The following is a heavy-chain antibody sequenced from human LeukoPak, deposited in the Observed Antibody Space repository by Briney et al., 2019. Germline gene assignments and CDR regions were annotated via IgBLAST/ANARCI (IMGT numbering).Heavy chain of an antibody. J-gene: IGHJ6*03. V-gene: IGHV3-9*01. CDR2: ISWNSGSI. Sequence: GRSLRLSCAASGFTFDDYAMHWVRQAPGKGLEWVSGISWNSGSIGYADSVKGRFTISRDHAKNSLYLQMNSLRAEDTALYYCAKDAMVTADYYYYYMDVWGKGTTVTVSS. D-gene: IGHD5-18*01. CDR3: AKDAMVTADYYYYYMDV. CDR1: GFTFDDYA.